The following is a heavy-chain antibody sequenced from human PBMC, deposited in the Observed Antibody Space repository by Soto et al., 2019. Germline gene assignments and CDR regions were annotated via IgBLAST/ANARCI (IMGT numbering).Heavy chain of an antibody. CDR1: GFTFSSYG. Sequence: VQLVESGGGVVQPGRSLRLSCAASGFTFSSYGMHWVRQAPGKGLEWVAVISYDGSNKYYADSVKDRFTISRDNSKNTLYLQMNSLRAEDTAVYYCAKDFRYCSGGSCYSATFDYWGQGTLVTVSS. CDR3: AKDFRYCSGGSCYSATFDY. D-gene: IGHD2-15*01. V-gene: IGHV3-30*18. J-gene: IGHJ4*02. CDR2: ISYDGSNK.